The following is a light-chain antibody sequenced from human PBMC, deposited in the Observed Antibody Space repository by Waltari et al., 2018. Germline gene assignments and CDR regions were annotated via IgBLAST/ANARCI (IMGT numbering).Light chain of an antibody. Sequence: DIQLTQSPSFLSASVGDRVTITCRASQDISSHLAWYQKNPGKAPKLLVYGSSTLGSGVPSGFSGGGSGTEFTLTISSLQSEDVAVYYCQQYNSWPPKYTFGQGTKLEIK. CDR3: QQYNSWPPKYT. V-gene: IGKV1-9*01. J-gene: IGKJ2*01. CDR2: GSS. CDR1: QDISSH.